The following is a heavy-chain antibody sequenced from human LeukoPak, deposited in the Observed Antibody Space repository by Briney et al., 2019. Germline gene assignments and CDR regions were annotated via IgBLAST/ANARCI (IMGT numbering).Heavy chain of an antibody. CDR3: ATQIPFWWYFDL. CDR2: IYTSGST. J-gene: IGHJ2*01. D-gene: IGHD3-3*01. Sequence: SETLSLTCTVSGGSISGYYWSWIRQPPGKGLEWIGRIYTSGSTNYNPSLKSRVTISVDTSKNQFSLKLSSVTAADTAVYYCATQIPFWWYFDLWGRGTLVTVSS. V-gene: IGHV4-4*08. CDR1: GGSISGYY.